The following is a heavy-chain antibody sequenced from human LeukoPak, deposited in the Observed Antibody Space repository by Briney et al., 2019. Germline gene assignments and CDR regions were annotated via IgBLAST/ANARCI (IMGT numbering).Heavy chain of an antibody. V-gene: IGHV3-7*01. J-gene: IGHJ4*02. CDR3: ARVRLGDLDY. CDR2: IHPEGNEK. Sequence: GGSLRLSCAVSGFTFSNFWMSWVRQAPGRGLEWVANIHPEGNEKYHVESVKGRFSISRDNARNSLYLQMNSLRAEDTAVYYCARVRLGDLDYWGQGTLVTVSS. CDR1: GFTFSNFW. D-gene: IGHD6-6*01.